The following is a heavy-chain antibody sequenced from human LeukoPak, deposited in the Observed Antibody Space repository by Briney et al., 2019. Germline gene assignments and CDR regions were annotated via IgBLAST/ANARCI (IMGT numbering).Heavy chain of an antibody. CDR3: AKGWGILRFLEWFDY. CDR1: GFTFNNYA. D-gene: IGHD3-3*01. J-gene: IGHJ4*02. CDR2: ITSSGST. Sequence: GGSLRLSCAASGFTFNNYAMNWVRQAPGKGLEWVSVITSSGSTYYADSVKGRFTISRDNSKNTLYLQMNSLRAEDTAIYYCAKGWGILRFLEWFDYWGQGTLVTVSS. V-gene: IGHV3-23*01.